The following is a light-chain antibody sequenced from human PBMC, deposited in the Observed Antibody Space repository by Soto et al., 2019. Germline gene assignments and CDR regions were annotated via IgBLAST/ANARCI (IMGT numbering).Light chain of an antibody. J-gene: IGLJ1*01. V-gene: IGLV2-14*01. CDR2: DVN. CDR1: SSDVGGYNY. Sequence: QSALTQPASVSGSPGQSIAISCTGTSSDVGGYNYVSWYQQHPGKAPKLMVYDVNDRPSGVSDRFSGSKSGNTASLTISGLQAEDEADYYCSSYTRSSTYVFGTGTKLTVL. CDR3: SSYTRSSTYV.